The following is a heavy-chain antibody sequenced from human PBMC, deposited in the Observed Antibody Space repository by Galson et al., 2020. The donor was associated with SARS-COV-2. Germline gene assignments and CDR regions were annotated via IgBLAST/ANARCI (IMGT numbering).Heavy chain of an antibody. CDR1: GGSISSYY. Sequence: SETLSLTCTVSGGSISSYYWSWIRQPPGKGLEWIGYIYYSGGTNYNPSLNSRVTISADTSKNQLSLKLSSVTAADTAVYYCARETSGHDSNWLDPWGQGTLVTVSS. V-gene: IGHV4-59*13. D-gene: IGHD5-12*01. J-gene: IGHJ5*02. CDR2: IYYSGGT. CDR3: ARETSGHDSNWLDP.